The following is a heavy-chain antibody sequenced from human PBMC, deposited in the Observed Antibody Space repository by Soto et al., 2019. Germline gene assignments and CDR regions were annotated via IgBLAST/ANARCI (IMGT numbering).Heavy chain of an antibody. CDR3: ASDSHCGGGNCPVGGFDR. CDR1: GDGPSIHW. D-gene: IGHD2-15*01. Sequence: PGESLKVSCKDSGDGPSIHWVAWLRQMPGKGLEWVGIIYPGNSDTMYSPSFQGQVTISADTALSTTYLQWDTLKPSDTAMYFCASDSHCGGGNCPVGGFDRWGQGTMVTVSS. V-gene: IGHV5-51*01. J-gene: IGHJ3*02. CDR2: IYPGNSDT.